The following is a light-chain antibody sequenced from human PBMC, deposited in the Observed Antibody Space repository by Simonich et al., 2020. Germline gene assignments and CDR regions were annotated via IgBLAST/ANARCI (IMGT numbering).Light chain of an antibody. V-gene: IGKV1-39*01. CDR1: QRISSY. CDR2: AAS. CDR3: QQSYSTPPT. Sequence: DIQMTQSPSSLSASVGDRVNITCRASQRISSYLNWYQQKPGKAPKLLIYAASSLQSGVPSMFSGSGSGTDFTLTISSLQPEDFATYYCQQSYSTPPTFGGGTKVEIK. J-gene: IGKJ4*01.